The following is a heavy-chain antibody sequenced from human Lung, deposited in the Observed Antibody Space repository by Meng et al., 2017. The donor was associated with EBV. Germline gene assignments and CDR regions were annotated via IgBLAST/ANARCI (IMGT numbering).Heavy chain of an antibody. V-gene: IGHV1-3*01. Sequence: QVQLVQSGAAAKKPXXSVKVSCKGSGYTFTRYTMHWVRQAPGQRPEWMGWINLGNGNTKLSQKFQDRVTLTRDTSASTAYMDLSSLRPEDTAVYFCARDSCTSTSCYDFDFWGQGSLVTVSS. J-gene: IGHJ4*02. CDR1: GYTFTRYT. CDR2: INLGNGNT. D-gene: IGHD2-2*01. CDR3: ARDSCTSTSCYDFDF.